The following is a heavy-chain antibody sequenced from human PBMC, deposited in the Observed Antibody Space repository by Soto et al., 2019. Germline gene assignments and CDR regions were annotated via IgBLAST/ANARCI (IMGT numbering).Heavy chain of an antibody. J-gene: IGHJ5*02. Sequence: QVQLVQSGAEVKKPGASVKVSCKASGYTFTSYYMHWVRQAPGQGLEWMGIINPSGGSTSYAQKFQGRGNMNRDTSTSTVYMELGSLRSEDTAVYYCARGGLGYCSGGSCGWFDPWGQGTLVTVSS. D-gene: IGHD2-15*01. CDR3: ARGGLGYCSGGSCGWFDP. CDR1: GYTFTSYY. CDR2: INPSGGST. V-gene: IGHV1-46*01.